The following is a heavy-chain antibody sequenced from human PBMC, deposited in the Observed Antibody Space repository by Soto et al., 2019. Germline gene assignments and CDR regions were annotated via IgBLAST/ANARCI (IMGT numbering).Heavy chain of an antibody. CDR2: IYWNDDK. CDR1: GFSLSTSGVG. Sequence: SGPTLVNPTQTLTLTCTFSGFSLSTSGVGVGWIRQPPGKALEWLALIYWNDDKRYSPSLKSRLTITKDTSKNQVVLTMTNMDPVDTATYYCAHVAGYSSSWYNYYYYGMDVWGQGTTVTVSS. V-gene: IGHV2-5*01. D-gene: IGHD6-13*01. CDR3: AHVAGYSSSWYNYYYYGMDV. J-gene: IGHJ6*02.